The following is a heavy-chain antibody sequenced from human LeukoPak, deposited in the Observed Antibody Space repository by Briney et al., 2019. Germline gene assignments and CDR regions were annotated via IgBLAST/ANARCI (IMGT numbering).Heavy chain of an antibody. V-gene: IGHV4-31*03. Sequence: SETLSLTCTVSGGSISSGGYYWSWIRQYPGKGLEWIGYIYYSGGTYSNPSLKSRLTISVDTSKNQFSLNLNSVTAADTAVYYCARCSDSGAYHSIDYWGQRTLVTVSS. CDR1: GGSISSGGYY. D-gene: IGHD3-22*01. CDR2: IYYSGGT. J-gene: IGHJ4*02. CDR3: ARCSDSGAYHSIDY.